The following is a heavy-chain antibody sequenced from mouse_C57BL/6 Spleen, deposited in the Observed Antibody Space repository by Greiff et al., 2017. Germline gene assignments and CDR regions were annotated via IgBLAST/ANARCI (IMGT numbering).Heavy chain of an antibody. Sequence: DVQLVESGGGLVQPGGSLKLSCAASGFTFSDYGMAWVRQAPRKGPEWVAFISNLAYSIYYADTVTGRFTISRENAKNTLYLEMSSLRSEDTAMYYCASLDSSGYFDYWGQGTTLTVSS. CDR2: ISNLAYSI. V-gene: IGHV5-15*01. D-gene: IGHD3-2*02. CDR3: ASLDSSGYFDY. CDR1: GFTFSDYG. J-gene: IGHJ2*01.